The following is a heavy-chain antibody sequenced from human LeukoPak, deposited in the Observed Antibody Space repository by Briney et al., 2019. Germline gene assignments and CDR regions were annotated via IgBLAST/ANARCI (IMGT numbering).Heavy chain of an antibody. V-gene: IGHV1-69*05. CDR2: IIPIIGTA. CDR3: ASAIVVVTAIPGWFDP. D-gene: IGHD2-21*02. J-gene: IGHJ5*02. Sequence: VASVKVSCKASGRTFSGYAISWVRQAPGQGLEWMGGIIPIIGTANYAQKFQGRVTITTDESTSTAYTELSSLRSEDTAVYYCASAIVVVTAIPGWFDPWGQGTLVTVSS. CDR1: GRTFSGYA.